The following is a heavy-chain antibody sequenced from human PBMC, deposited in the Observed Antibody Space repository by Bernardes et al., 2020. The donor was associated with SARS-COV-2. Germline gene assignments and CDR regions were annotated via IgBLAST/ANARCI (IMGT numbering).Heavy chain of an antibody. Sequence: SETLSLTCTVSGGSISSYYWSWIRQPPGKGLEWIGYIYYSGSTNYNPSLKSRVTISVDTSKNQFSLKLSSVTAADTAVYYCARESAGTHAFDLWGQGTMVTFSS. V-gene: IGHV4-59*01. CDR1: GGSISSYY. J-gene: IGHJ3*01. D-gene: IGHD6-13*01. CDR3: ARESAGTHAFDL. CDR2: IYYSGST.